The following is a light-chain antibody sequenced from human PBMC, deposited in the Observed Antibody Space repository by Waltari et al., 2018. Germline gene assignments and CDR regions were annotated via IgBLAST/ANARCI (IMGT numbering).Light chain of an antibody. CDR2: KNN. V-gene: IGLV1-47*01. CDR3: AARDDSLNWV. Sequence: QFVLTPSPSASATPGQRVTSSSSGLSSNIGLNSLYWYQQLPGAPPKLLISKNNQRSSGVPDRFSASKSGTSASLAISGLRSEDEADYFCAARDDSLNWVFGGGTKLTVL. CDR1: SSNIGLNS. J-gene: IGLJ3*02.